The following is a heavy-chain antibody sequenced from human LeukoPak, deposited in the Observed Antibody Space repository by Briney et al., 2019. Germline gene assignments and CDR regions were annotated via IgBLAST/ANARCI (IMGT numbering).Heavy chain of an antibody. CDR1: GYTFSSYG. Sequence: ASVNVSCTASGYTFSSYGISWVRQAPGQGLEWMGWISAYSGNTHYAQKFQGRVTMTTDTSTTTAYMELSRLTSDDTAVYFCARAGFISNAFDIWGQGALVTVSS. D-gene: IGHD2-8*01. J-gene: IGHJ4*02. CDR3: ARAGFISNAFDI. V-gene: IGHV1-18*01. CDR2: ISAYSGNT.